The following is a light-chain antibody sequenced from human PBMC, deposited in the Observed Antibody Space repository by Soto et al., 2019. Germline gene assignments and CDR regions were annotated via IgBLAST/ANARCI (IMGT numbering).Light chain of an antibody. CDR1: SGSIASNY. J-gene: IGLJ2*01. CDR2: EDN. CDR3: QSYDSSNQV. Sequence: NFMLTQPHSVSESPGKTVTISCTRSSGSIASNYVQWYQQRPGSSPTTVIYEDNQRPSGVPDRFSGSIDNSSNSASLTISGLKTEDEADYYCQSYDSSNQVFGGGTKVNVL. V-gene: IGLV6-57*01.